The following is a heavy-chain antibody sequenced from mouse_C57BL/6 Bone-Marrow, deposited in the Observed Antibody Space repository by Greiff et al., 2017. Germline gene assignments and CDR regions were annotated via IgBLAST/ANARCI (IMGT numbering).Heavy chain of an antibody. D-gene: IGHD2-3*01. CDR2: INPNNGGT. CDR3: ARWGWGVPGAMDY. CDR1: GYTFTDYY. Sequence: VQLQQSGPELVKPGASVKISCKASGYTFTDYYMNWVKPSHGKSLEWIGDINPNNGGTSYNQQFKGKATLTVDKSSSTAYMELRSMTSEDSAVYDWARWGWGVPGAMDYGGQGTSVTVSS. V-gene: IGHV1-26*01. J-gene: IGHJ4*01.